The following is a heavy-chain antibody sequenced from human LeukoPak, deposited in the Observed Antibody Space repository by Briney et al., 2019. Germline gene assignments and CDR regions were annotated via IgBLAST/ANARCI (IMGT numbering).Heavy chain of an antibody. CDR3: ARGRVLRYFDWLSHPGYMDV. CDR1: GYTFTSYA. CDR2: MNPNSGNT. D-gene: IGHD3-9*01. V-gene: IGHV1-8*02. Sequence: ASVKVSCKASGYTFTSYAMNWVRQATGQGLEWMGWMNPNSGNTGYAQKFQGRVTMTRNTSISTAYMELSSLRSEDTAVYYCARGRVLRYFDWLSHPGYMDVWGKGTTVTISS. J-gene: IGHJ6*03.